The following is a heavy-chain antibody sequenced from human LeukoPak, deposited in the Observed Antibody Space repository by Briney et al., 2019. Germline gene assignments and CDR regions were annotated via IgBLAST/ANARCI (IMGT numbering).Heavy chain of an antibody. D-gene: IGHD3-10*01. J-gene: IGHJ4*02. Sequence: PSETLSLTCTVSGGSISSYYWSWIRQPPGKGLEWIGYIYYGGSTNYNPSLKSRVTISVDASKNQFSLKLSSVTAADTAVYYCARDGSDYYGSGSFDYWGQGTLVTVSS. CDR1: GGSISSYY. V-gene: IGHV4-59*12. CDR2: IYYGGST. CDR3: ARDGSDYYGSGSFDY.